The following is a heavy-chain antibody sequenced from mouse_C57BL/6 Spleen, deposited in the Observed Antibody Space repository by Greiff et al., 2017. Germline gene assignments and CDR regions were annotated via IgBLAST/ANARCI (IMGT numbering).Heavy chain of an antibody. Sequence: QVQLQQSGAELARPGASVKLSCKASGYTFTNYGISWVKQRTGQGLEWIGEIYPRSGNTYYNEKFKGKATLTADNSSSTAYMELRSLTDEDSAVYFCARPGAGALDYWGQGTSVTVSS. CDR3: ARPGAGALDY. J-gene: IGHJ4*01. V-gene: IGHV1-81*01. CDR1: GYTFTNYG. CDR2: IYPRSGNT.